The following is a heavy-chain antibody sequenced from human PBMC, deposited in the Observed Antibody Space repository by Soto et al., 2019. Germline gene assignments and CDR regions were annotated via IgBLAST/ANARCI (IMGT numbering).Heavy chain of an antibody. V-gene: IGHV1-3*01. CDR2: INAGNGNT. CDR1: GYTFTSYA. Sequence: AASVTVSCKASGYTFTSYAMHWVRQAPGQKLEWMGWINAGNGNTKYSQKFQGRVTITRDTSASTAYMELSSLRSEDTAVYYCAARRAAMVTGPFDYWGQGTLVTVSS. D-gene: IGHD5-18*01. CDR3: AARRAAMVTGPFDY. J-gene: IGHJ4*02.